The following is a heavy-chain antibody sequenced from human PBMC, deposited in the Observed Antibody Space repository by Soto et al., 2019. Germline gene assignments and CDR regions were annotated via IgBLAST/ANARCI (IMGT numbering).Heavy chain of an antibody. CDR1: GFTVSSNY. D-gene: IGHD4-17*01. J-gene: IGHJ6*01. CDR2: IYSGGST. CDR3: ARDWYGDYGLGYYYYGMDV. V-gene: IGHV3-66*01. Sequence: EVQLVESGGGLVQPGGSLRLSCAASGFTVSSNYMSWVRQAPGKGLEWVSVIYSGGSTYYADSVKGRFTISRDNSKNTLYLQMNSLRAEDTAVYYCARDWYGDYGLGYYYYGMDVW.